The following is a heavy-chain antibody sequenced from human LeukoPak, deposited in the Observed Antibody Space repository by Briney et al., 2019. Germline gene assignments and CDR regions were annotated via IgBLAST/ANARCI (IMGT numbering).Heavy chain of an antibody. V-gene: IGHV4-59*01. CDR1: GGSISSFY. J-gene: IGHJ4*02. D-gene: IGHD1-26*01. CDR3: ARGEGHGSYYFDF. CDR2: IYYSGST. Sequence: KPSETLSLTCTASGGSISSFYWSWIRQPPGKGLDWVGYIYYSGSTNYNPSLKGRVTISVDTSKNQFSLKLSSVTAADTAVYYCARGEGHGSYYFDFWGREPWSPSPQ.